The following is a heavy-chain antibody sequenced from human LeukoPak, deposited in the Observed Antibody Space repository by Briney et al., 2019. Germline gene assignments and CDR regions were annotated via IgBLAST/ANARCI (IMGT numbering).Heavy chain of an antibody. V-gene: IGHV3-9*01. J-gene: IGHJ6*02. CDR1: GFTFDYYA. D-gene: IGHD3-10*01. Sequence: PGRSLRLSCAASGFTFDYYAMHWVRQAPGKGLEWVSGISWNSGSIGYADSVKGRFTISRDNAKNSLYLQMNSLRAEDTALYYCAKVVRVRGYKSYGMDVWGQGTTVTVSS. CDR2: ISWNSGSI. CDR3: AKVVRVRGYKSYGMDV.